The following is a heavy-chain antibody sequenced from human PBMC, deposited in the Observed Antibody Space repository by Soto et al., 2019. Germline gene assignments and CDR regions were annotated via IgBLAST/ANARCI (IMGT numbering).Heavy chain of an antibody. J-gene: IGHJ6*02. V-gene: IGHV3-30-3*01. CDR3: ARDLAVAFYYYGMDV. Sequence: GGSLRLSCAASGFTFSSYAMHWVRQAPGKGLEWVAVISYDGSNKYYADSVKGRFTISRDNSKNTLYLQMNSLRAEDTAVYYCARDLAVAFYYYGMDVWGQGTTVTVSS. CDR1: GFTFSSYA. CDR2: ISYDGSNK. D-gene: IGHD6-19*01.